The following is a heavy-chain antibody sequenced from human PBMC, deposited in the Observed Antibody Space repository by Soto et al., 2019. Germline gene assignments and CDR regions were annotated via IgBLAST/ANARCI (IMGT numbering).Heavy chain of an antibody. V-gene: IGHV4-34*01. D-gene: IGHD3-3*01. CDR1: GGSFSGYY. CDR2: INHSGST. Sequence: PSETLSLTCAVYGGSFSGYYWSWIRQPPGKGLEWIGEINHSGSTNYNPSLKSRVTISVDTSKNQFSLKLSSVTAADTAVYYCARGDYDFWSSYYKYYYYMDVWGKGTTVT. J-gene: IGHJ6*03. CDR3: ARGDYDFWSSYYKYYYYMDV.